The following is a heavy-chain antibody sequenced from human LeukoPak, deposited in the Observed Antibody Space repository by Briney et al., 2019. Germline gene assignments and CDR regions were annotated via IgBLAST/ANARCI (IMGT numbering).Heavy chain of an antibody. CDR3: ARDPHYYGSGSYYNLNYFDY. CDR1: GFTFSSYA. V-gene: IGHV3-30-3*01. D-gene: IGHD3-10*01. J-gene: IGHJ4*02. CDR2: ISYDGSNK. Sequence: PGRSLGLSCAASGFTFSSYAMHWVRQAPGKGLEWVAVISYDGSNKYYADSVKGRFTISRDNSKNTLYLQMNSLRAEDTAVYYCARDPHYYGSGSYYNLNYFDYWGQGTLVTVSS.